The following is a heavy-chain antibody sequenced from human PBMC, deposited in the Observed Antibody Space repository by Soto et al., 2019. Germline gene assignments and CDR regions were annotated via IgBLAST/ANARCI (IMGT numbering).Heavy chain of an antibody. D-gene: IGHD6-13*01. CDR1: GFTFSSYS. V-gene: IGHV3-21*01. J-gene: IGHJ4*02. Sequence: PGGSLRLSCAASGFTFSSYSMNWVRQAPGKGLEWVSSISSSSSHIYYADSVKGRFTISRDNAKNSLYLQMNSLRAEDTAVYYCERKRINKSSPFDHWGQGTLVTVSS. CDR3: ERKRINKSSPFDH. CDR2: ISSSSSHI.